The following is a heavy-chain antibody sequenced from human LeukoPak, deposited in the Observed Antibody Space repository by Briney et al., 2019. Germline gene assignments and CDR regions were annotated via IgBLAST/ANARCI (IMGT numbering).Heavy chain of an antibody. CDR1: GYTFTSYG. J-gene: IGHJ2*01. V-gene: IGHV1-18*01. Sequence: GASVKVSCKASGYTFTSYGISWVRQAPGQGLEWMGWISAYNGNTNYAQKLQGRVTMTTDTSTSTAYMELRSLRSDDTAVYYCARDRYYDFWSGYPNFDLWGRGTLVTVSS. CDR3: ARDRYYDFWSGYPNFDL. CDR2: ISAYNGNT. D-gene: IGHD3-3*01.